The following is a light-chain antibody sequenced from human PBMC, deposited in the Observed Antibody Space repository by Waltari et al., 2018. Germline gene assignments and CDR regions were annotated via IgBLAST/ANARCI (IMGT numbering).Light chain of an antibody. J-gene: IGKJ3*01. CDR3: QQYNKWPLT. V-gene: IGKV3-15*01. CDR1: QSVSSN. Sequence: EIVMTQSPATLSVSPGERVTLSCRASQSVSSNLAWYQQKPGQPPRLLIYGASTRATGIPARFSGSGSGTEFTLTISSLQSEDFAVYYCQQYNKWPLTFGPGTKVDIK. CDR2: GAS.